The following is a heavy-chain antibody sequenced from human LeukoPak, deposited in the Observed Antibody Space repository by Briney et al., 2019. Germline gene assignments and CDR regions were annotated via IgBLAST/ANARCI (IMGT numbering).Heavy chain of an antibody. CDR3: ASGPVSYYYDSSGYYFVD. CDR2: IYNSGST. CDR1: GYSISSGYY. Sequence: IPSETLSLTCTVSGYSISSGYYWGWIRQPPGKGLEWIGNIYNSGSTYYNPSLKSRVTISVDKSKNQFSLKLSSVTAADTAVYCCASGPVSYYYDSSGYYFVDWGQGTLVTVSS. V-gene: IGHV4-38-2*02. D-gene: IGHD3-22*01. J-gene: IGHJ4*02.